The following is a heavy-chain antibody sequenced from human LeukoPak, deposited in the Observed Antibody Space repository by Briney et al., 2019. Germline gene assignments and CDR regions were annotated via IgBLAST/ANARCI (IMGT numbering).Heavy chain of an antibody. CDR2: MYHSGST. J-gene: IGHJ6*03. D-gene: IGHD4-17*01. CDR1: GYSISSGYY. CDR3: ARVDYGDSATYYYYMDV. Sequence: PSETLSLTCTVSGYSISSGYYWGWIQQPPGKGLEWIGSMYHSGSTYDNPSLKSRVTISVDTSKNQFSLKLSSVTAADTAVYYCARVDYGDSATYYYYMDVWGKGTAVTVSS. V-gene: IGHV4-38-2*02.